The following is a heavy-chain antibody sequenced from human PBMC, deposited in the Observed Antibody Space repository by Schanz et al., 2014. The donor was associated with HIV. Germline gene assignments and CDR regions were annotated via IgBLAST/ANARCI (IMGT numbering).Heavy chain of an antibody. CDR1: GGTFNTYA. CDR2: IVPIFDTP. Sequence: QVQLVQSGAEVKKPGSSVKVSCKASGGTFNTYAINWVRLAPGQGLEWMGGIVPIFDTPKYAQKFQGRVTITADKSTNTAFMEVSSLRSEDTALYYCARSLGYNNNWHDYWGQGTLVTVSS. J-gene: IGHJ4*02. D-gene: IGHD6-13*01. CDR3: ARSLGYNNNWHDY. V-gene: IGHV1-69*06.